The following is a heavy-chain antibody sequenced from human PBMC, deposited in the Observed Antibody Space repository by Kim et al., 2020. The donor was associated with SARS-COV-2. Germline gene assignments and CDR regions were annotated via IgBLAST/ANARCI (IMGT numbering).Heavy chain of an antibody. Sequence: ASVKVSCKPSGYTFTSYYMHWVRQAPGQGLEWMGIINPSGGSTSYAQKFQGRVTMTRDTSTSTVYMELSSLRSEDTAVYYCARDTSNSSGYYYYYYYGMDVWGQGTTVTVSS. CDR1: GYTFTSYY. V-gene: IGHV1-46*01. J-gene: IGHJ6*02. D-gene: IGHD3-22*01. CDR2: INPSGGST. CDR3: ARDTSNSSGYYYYYYYGMDV.